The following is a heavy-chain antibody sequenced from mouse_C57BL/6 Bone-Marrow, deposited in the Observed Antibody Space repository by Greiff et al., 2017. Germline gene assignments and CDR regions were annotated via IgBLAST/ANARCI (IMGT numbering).Heavy chain of an antibody. CDR3: ARRGYYGSIFYWYFDV. V-gene: IGHV5-6*02. CDR2: ISSGGSYT. CDR1: GFTFSSYG. J-gene: IGHJ1*03. Sequence: DVKLVESGGDLVKPGGSLKLSCAASGFTFSSYGMSWVRQTPDKRLEWVATISSGGSYTYYPDSVKGRFTISRDNAKNTLYLQMGSLKSEDTAMYYCARRGYYGSIFYWYFDVWGTGTTVTVSS. D-gene: IGHD1-1*01.